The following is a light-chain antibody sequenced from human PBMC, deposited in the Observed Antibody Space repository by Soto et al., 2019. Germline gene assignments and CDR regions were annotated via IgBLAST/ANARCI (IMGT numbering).Light chain of an antibody. CDR3: SSYGDGNNFV. Sequence: QSALTQPPSASGSPGQSVTISYTGTSSDVGAYNYVSWYQQHPGKAPKTMIYEVTKRPSGVPDRFSGSKSGNTASLTVSGLQAEDEADYYCSSYGDGNNFVSGTGTKLTVL. J-gene: IGLJ1*01. CDR1: SSDVGAYNY. CDR2: EVT. V-gene: IGLV2-8*01.